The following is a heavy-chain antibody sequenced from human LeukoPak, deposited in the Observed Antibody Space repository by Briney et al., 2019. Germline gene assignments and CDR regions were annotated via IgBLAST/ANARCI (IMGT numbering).Heavy chain of an antibody. D-gene: IGHD3-22*01. V-gene: IGHV4-4*07. Sequence: SETLSLTCTVSGGSISSYYWSWIRQPAGKGLEWIGRIYTSGSTNYNPSLKSRVTISVATSKNQFSLKLSSVTAADTAVYYCARVIYYYDSSGYYTYYFDYWGQGTLVTVSS. CDR1: GGSISSYY. CDR2: IYTSGST. J-gene: IGHJ4*02. CDR3: ARVIYYYDSSGYYTYYFDY.